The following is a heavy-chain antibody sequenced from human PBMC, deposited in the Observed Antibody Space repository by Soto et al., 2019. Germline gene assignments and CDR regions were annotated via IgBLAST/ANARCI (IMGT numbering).Heavy chain of an antibody. CDR3: ARGSKGGSSGWSSYWYFDL. V-gene: IGHV4-59*01. Sequence: QVQLQESGPGLVKPSETLSLTCTVSGGSISSYYWSWIRQPPGKGLEWIGYIYYSGSTNYNPSLKSRVTISVDTSKNQFSLKLSSVTAADTAVYYCARGSKGGSSGWSSYWYFDLWGRGTLVTVSS. CDR1: GGSISSYY. CDR2: IYYSGST. D-gene: IGHD6-19*01. J-gene: IGHJ2*01.